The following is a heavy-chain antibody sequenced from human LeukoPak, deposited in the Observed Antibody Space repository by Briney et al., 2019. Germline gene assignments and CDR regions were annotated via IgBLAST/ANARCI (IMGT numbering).Heavy chain of an antibody. D-gene: IGHD2-2*01. J-gene: IGHJ6*04. Sequence: GGSLRLSCAASGFTFSDYYMSWLRQAPGKGLEWVSYISSSSSYTNYADSVKGRFTISRDNAKNSLYLQTNSLRAEDTAVYYCARESGAVVPAAMHYYYGMDVWGKGTTVTVSS. V-gene: IGHV3-11*06. CDR3: ARESGAVVPAAMHYYYGMDV. CDR1: GFTFSDYY. CDR2: ISSSSSYT.